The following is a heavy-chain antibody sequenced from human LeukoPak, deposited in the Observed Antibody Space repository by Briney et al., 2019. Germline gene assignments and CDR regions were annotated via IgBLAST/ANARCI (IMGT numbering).Heavy chain of an antibody. CDR2: SYYSGIT. CDR1: GASISTYY. D-gene: IGHD5-24*01. CDR3: VRGGDGYSL. Sequence: KPSETLSLTCTVSGASISTYYWSWIRQPPGKGLEWIGYSYYSGITNYNPSLKSRVTISVDTSKNQLSLKLSSVTAADSAVYYCVRGGDGYSLWGQGTLVTVSS. J-gene: IGHJ4*02. V-gene: IGHV4-59*01.